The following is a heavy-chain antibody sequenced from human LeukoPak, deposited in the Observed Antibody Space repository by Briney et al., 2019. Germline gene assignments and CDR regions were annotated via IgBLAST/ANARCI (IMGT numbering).Heavy chain of an antibody. J-gene: IGHJ4*02. Sequence: GGSLRLSCEVSGITFSNFAMAWVRQAPGEGLEWVSYISSSGRTIYYADSVKGRFTICRDNAKNSLYLQMNSLRAEDTSVYYCATLTDYWGQGTLVTVSS. CDR1: GITFSNFA. CDR3: ATLTDY. V-gene: IGHV3-48*03. CDR2: ISSSGRTI.